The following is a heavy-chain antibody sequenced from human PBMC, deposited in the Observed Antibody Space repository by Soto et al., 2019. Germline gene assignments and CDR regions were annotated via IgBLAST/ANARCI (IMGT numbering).Heavy chain of an antibody. CDR3: ARAGYEGSYYFDY. D-gene: IGHD1-26*01. Sequence: GGSLSLSCAASGFTFSSYWMSWVRQAPGKGLEWVANIKQDGRDKYYVDSVKGRFTISRDNSKNSLYLQMNRLRAEDTAVYYCARAGYEGSYYFDYWGQGTLVTVSS. V-gene: IGHV3-7*03. CDR2: IKQDGRDK. J-gene: IGHJ4*02. CDR1: GFTFSSYW.